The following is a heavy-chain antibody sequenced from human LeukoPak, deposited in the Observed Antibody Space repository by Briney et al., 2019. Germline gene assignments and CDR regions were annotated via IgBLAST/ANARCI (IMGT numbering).Heavy chain of an antibody. CDR3: ARANGSGSYLRVFDY. V-gene: IGHV3-30-3*01. CDR2: ISYDGSNK. J-gene: IGHJ4*02. D-gene: IGHD3-10*01. Sequence: AGGSLRLSCAASGFTFSSYAMPWVRQAPGKGLEWVAVISYDGSNKYYADSVKGRFTISRDNSKNTLYLQMNSLRAEDTAVYYCARANGSGSYLRVFDYWGQGTLVTVSS. CDR1: GFTFSSYA.